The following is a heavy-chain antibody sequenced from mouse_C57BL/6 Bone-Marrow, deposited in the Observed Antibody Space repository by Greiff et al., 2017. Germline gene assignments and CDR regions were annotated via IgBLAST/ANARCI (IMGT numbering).Heavy chain of an antibody. J-gene: IGHJ4*01. CDR3: ARHYDYDVYAMDY. CDR2: ISDGGSYT. Sequence: EVKLMESGGGLVKPGGSLKLSCAASGFTFSSYAMSWVRQTPEKRLEWVATISDGGSYTYYPDNVKGRFTISRDNAKNHLYLQMSHLKSEDTAMYYCARHYDYDVYAMDYWGQGTSGTVSS. CDR1: GFTFSSYA. V-gene: IGHV5-4*03. D-gene: IGHD2-4*01.